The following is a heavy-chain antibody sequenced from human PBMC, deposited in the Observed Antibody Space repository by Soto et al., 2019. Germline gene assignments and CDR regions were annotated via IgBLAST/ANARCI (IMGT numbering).Heavy chain of an antibody. Sequence: PSETLSLTCTVSGGAVSSGTYYWSWIRQPQGKGLEWIGHIYFTGSTNYNPSLKSRVTMSLDTSRNQFSLKLSSVTAADTAVYYCTRGPPRVQWFDPWGLGTLVTVSS. CDR2: IYFTGST. J-gene: IGHJ5*02. V-gene: IGHV4-61*01. CDR1: GGAVSSGTYY. CDR3: TRGPPRVQWFDP.